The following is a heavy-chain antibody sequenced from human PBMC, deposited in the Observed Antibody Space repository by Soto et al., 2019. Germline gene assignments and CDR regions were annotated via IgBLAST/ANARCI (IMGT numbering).Heavy chain of an antibody. J-gene: IGHJ4*02. Sequence: QVQLQESGPGLVKPSETLSLTCTVSGGSINSYYWSWIRQPAGKGLEWIGRIYSGGSTNYNPSLKSRLTVSVVTSKNQFSLKLTSVTAADTAVYYCARGPGGFGDFILDYWGQGTLVTVSS. V-gene: IGHV4-4*07. CDR2: IYSGGST. CDR3: ARGPGGFGDFILDY. CDR1: GGSINSYY. D-gene: IGHD3-10*01.